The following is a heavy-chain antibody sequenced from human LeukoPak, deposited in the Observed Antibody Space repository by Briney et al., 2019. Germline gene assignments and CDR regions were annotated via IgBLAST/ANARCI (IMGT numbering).Heavy chain of an antibody. CDR1: GGSISSYY. Sequence: SETLSLTCTVSGGSISSYYWSWIRQPPGKGLEWIGYIYYSGSTNYNPSLKSRVTISVDTSKNQFSLKLSSVTAADTAVYYCARGATWLRLGNWFDPWGQGTLVTVSS. J-gene: IGHJ5*02. D-gene: IGHD5-12*01. CDR2: IYYSGST. CDR3: ARGATWLRLGNWFDP. V-gene: IGHV4-59*12.